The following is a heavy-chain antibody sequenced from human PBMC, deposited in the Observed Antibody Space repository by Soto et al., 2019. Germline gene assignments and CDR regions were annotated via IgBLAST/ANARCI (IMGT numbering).Heavy chain of an antibody. CDR3: AKGGYYSLFDI. V-gene: IGHV3-23*01. J-gene: IGHJ3*02. CDR1: GFPFSSYA. CDR2: ISGSGGRT. Sequence: EMQLLESGGGLVQPGGSLRLSCVDSGFPFSSYAMSWVRQTPGKGLEWVSGISGSGGRTYYADSVKGRFTISRDNSNNTLSLQMDILRVEDTAVYFCAKGGYYSLFDIWGQGTMVTVSA. D-gene: IGHD3-16*01.